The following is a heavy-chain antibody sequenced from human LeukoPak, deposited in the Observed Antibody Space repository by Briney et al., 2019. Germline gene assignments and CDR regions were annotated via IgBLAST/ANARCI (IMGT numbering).Heavy chain of an antibody. J-gene: IGHJ4*02. V-gene: IGHV1-2*02. CDR2: INPNSGGT. CDR1: GYTFTGYY. CDR3: AREPVNLAAADY. D-gene: IGHD6-13*01. Sequence: ASVKVSCKASGYTFTGYYLHWVRQAPGQGLEGMGWINPNSGGTNYAQKLQGRVTMTTDTSTGTAYMELRSLRSDDTAVYYCAREPVNLAAADYWGQGTLVTVSS.